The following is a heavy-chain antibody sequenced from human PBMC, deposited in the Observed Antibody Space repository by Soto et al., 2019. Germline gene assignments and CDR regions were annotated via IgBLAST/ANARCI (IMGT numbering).Heavy chain of an antibody. CDR2: INHSGST. J-gene: IGHJ6*03. CDR3: ARVGDIVVVPAAMRDYYYYMDV. Sequence: SETLSLTCAVYGGSFSGYYWSWIRQPPGKGLEWIGEINHSGSTNYNPSLKSRVTISVDTSKNQFSLKLSSVTAADTAVYYCARVGDIVVVPAAMRDYYYYMDVWGKGTTVTVSS. D-gene: IGHD2-2*01. V-gene: IGHV4-34*01. CDR1: GGSFSGYY.